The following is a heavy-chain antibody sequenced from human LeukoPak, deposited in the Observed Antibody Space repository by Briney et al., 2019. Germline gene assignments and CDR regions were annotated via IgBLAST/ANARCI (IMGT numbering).Heavy chain of an antibody. V-gene: IGHV4-38-2*01. CDR2: IYHSGST. CDR3: PRQLPAAHGDAFNM. Sequence: SETLSLTCAVSGYSISSGYYWGWIRQPPGKGLDGMGSIYHSGSTYYNPSLKSRAPISVDTSKNQFSLKQGSVTAEDPAVCYCPRQLPAAHGDAFNMWGQGKMVTVSS. D-gene: IGHD2-2*01. J-gene: IGHJ3*02. CDR1: GYSISSGYY.